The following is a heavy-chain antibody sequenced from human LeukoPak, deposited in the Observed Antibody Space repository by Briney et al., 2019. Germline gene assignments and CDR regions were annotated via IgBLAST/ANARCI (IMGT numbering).Heavy chain of an antibody. V-gene: IGHV3-23*01. J-gene: IGHJ6*02. CDR1: GFTFSSYA. CDR3: AKDGAEVVVAATRPNYYYYGMDV. D-gene: IGHD2-15*01. Sequence: GGSLRLSCAASGFTFSSYAMSWVRQAPGKGLGWVSAISGSGGSTYYADSVKGRFTISRDNSKNTLYLQMNSLRAEDTAVYYCAKDGAEVVVAATRPNYYYYGMDVWGQGTTVTVSS. CDR2: ISGSGGST.